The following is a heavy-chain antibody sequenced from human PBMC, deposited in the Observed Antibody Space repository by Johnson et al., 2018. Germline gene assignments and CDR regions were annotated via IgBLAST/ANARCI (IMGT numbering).Heavy chain of an antibody. J-gene: IGHJ3*02. D-gene: IGHD2-15*01. CDR1: GFTFSSYW. CDR3: ANEGDCSGGSCYSDAFDI. V-gene: IGHV3-23*03. CDR2: IYSGGST. Sequence: VQLVESGGGLVQPGGSLRLSCAASGFTFSSYWMSWVRQAPGKGLDWVSVIYSGGSTYYADSVKGRFTISRDNSKNTLYLQMNSLRAEDTAVYYCANEGDCSGGSCYSDAFDIWGQGTMVTVSS.